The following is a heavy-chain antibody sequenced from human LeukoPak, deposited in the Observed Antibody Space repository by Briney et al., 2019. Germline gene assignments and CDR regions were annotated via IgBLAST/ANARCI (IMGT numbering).Heavy chain of an antibody. J-gene: IGHJ6*02. Sequence: SETLSLTCAVYTGSFSGYFWSWIRQPPGKGLEWIGEIDEHGNTNYNPSLKSRTTLSVDTTKNQFSLRVNSVTAADTAVYYCARLSSSWYNYYYGMDVWGQGTTVTVSS. D-gene: IGHD6-13*01. V-gene: IGHV4-34*01. CDR2: IDEHGNT. CDR1: TGSFSGYF. CDR3: ARLSSSWYNYYYGMDV.